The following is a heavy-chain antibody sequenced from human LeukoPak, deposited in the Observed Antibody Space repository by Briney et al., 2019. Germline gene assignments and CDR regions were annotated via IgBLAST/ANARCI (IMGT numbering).Heavy chain of an antibody. CDR2: IYSGGTT. D-gene: IGHD3-10*01. CDR3: AKEVGYGSGSYYYFDY. J-gene: IGHJ4*02. CDR1: GFTVSSNH. Sequence: PGGSLRLSCTASGFTVSSNHMTWVRQAPGKGLQWVSVIYSGGTTYYADSVKGRFTISRDNSKNTLYLQMNSLRAEDTAVYYCAKEVGYGSGSYYYFDYWGQGTLVTVSS. V-gene: IGHV3-53*01.